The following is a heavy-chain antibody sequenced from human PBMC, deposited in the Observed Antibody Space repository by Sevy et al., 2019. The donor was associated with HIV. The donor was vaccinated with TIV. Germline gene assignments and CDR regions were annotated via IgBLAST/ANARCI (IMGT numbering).Heavy chain of an antibody. Sequence: SETLSLTCTVSGASITSLYWNWIRQPPGKGLEWIANIYYNGHINYNPSLKSRVTLSLDTSKNQFSLRLSSVTAADTAMYYCAGGNAWGRGYSWGQGTLVTVSS. CDR1: GASITSLY. CDR2: IYYNGHI. CDR3: AGGNAWGRGYS. V-gene: IGHV4-59*08. D-gene: IGHD1-26*01. J-gene: IGHJ4*02.